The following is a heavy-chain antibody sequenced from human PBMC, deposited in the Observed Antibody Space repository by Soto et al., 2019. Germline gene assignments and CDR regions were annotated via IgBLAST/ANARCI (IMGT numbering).Heavy chain of an antibody. D-gene: IGHD3-16*02. CDR3: ARVAYYDYVWGSYRPYNWFDP. Sequence: GGSLRLSCAASGFTFSDYYISCIRQAPGEGLEWVSYISSSGSTIYYAASVKGRFTISRDNAKNSRYLQMNSLRAADTAVYYCARVAYYDYVWGSYRPYNWFDPWGQGTLVTVSS. CDR2: ISSSGSTI. J-gene: IGHJ5*02. V-gene: IGHV3-11*01. CDR1: GFTFSDYY.